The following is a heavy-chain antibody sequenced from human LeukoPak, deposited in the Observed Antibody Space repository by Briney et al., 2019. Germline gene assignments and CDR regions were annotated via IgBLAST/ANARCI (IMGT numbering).Heavy chain of an antibody. D-gene: IGHD6-13*01. CDR3: ARLDRGIAADDY. CDR2: ISSSGSTI. J-gene: IGHJ4*02. V-gene: IGHV3-48*04. CDR1: GFTFSSYG. Sequence: GGSLILSCAASGFTFSSYGMSWVRQAPGKGLEWVSYISSSGSTIYYADSVKGRFTISRDNAKNSLYLQMNSLRAEDTAVYYCARLDRGIAADDYWGQGTLVTVSS.